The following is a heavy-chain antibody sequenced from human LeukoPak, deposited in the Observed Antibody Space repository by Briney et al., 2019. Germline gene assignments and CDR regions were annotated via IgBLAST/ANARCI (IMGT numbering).Heavy chain of an antibody. Sequence: GGSLRLSCAASGFTFSTYNMNWVRQAPGKGLEWVSFISSSSSYIYYADSVKGRFTISRDNAKNSLYLQMNSLRAEDTAVYYCARDRSSGWYRNSFDYWGQGTLVTVSS. V-gene: IGHV3-21*01. CDR1: GFTFSTYN. D-gene: IGHD6-19*01. CDR3: ARDRSSGWYRNSFDY. CDR2: ISSSSSYI. J-gene: IGHJ4*02.